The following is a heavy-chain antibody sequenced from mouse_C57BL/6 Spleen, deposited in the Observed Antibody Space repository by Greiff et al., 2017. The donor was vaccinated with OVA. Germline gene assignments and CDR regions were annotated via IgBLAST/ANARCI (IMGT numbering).Heavy chain of an antibody. Sequence: QVQLKQSGAELVRPGTSVKVSCKASGYAFTNYLIEWVKQRPGQGLEWIGVINPGSGGTNYNEKFKGKATLTADKSSSTAYMQLSSLTSEDSAVYFCARGDDGYRDYWGQGTTLTVSS. CDR3: ARGDDGYRDY. CDR2: INPGSGGT. V-gene: IGHV1-54*01. CDR1: GYAFTNYL. J-gene: IGHJ2*01. D-gene: IGHD2-3*01.